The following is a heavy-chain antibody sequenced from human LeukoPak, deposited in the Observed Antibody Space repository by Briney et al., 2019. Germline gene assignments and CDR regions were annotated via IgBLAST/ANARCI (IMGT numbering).Heavy chain of an antibody. Sequence: GGSLRLSCAASAFSFNTYGMHWVRQAPGKGLQWVAFIRYNANDQYYADSVKGRFTISRDNAKNSLYLQMNSLRAEDTAVYYCAKGESVGLSAWYWGQGTLVTVSS. J-gene: IGHJ4*02. CDR3: AKGESVGLSAWY. CDR2: IRYNANDQ. V-gene: IGHV3-30*02. CDR1: AFSFNTYG. D-gene: IGHD3-10*01.